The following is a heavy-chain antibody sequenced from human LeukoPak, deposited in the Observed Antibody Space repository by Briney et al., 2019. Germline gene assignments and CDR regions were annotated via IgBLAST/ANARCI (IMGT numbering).Heavy chain of an antibody. CDR1: GGSISSSTYY. J-gene: IGHJ5*02. Sequence: SEALSLTCTVSGGSISSSTYYWGWIRQPPGKGLEWIGSIYYSGSTYYNPSLKSRVTISVDTSKNQFSLKLSSVTAADTAVYYCAREDYSVSATDYYSWFDPWGQGTLVTVSS. CDR3: AREDYSVSATDYYSWFDP. CDR2: IYYSGST. V-gene: IGHV4-39*07. D-gene: IGHD3-10*01.